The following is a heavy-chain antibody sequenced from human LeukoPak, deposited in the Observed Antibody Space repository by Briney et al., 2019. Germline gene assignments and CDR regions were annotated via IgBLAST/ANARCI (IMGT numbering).Heavy chain of an antibody. J-gene: IGHJ4*02. CDR3: AKAGHYYDSSGYYYLEPLDY. CDR2: ISWNSGSI. Sequence: GGSLRLSCAASGFTFDDYAMHWVRQAPGKGLEWVSGISWNSGSIGYADSVKGRFTISRDNTKNSLYLQMNSLRAEDTALYYCAKAGHYYDSSGYYYLEPLDYWGQGTLVTVSS. V-gene: IGHV3-9*01. D-gene: IGHD3-22*01. CDR1: GFTFDDYA.